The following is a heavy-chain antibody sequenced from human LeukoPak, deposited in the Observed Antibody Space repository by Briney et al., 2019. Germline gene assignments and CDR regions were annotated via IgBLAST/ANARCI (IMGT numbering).Heavy chain of an antibody. CDR2: IRNDGTKK. CDR1: GFTFSTSG. D-gene: IGHD2-2*02. J-gene: IGHJ3*02. V-gene: IGHV3-30*02. Sequence: GGSLRLSCAASGFTFSTSGMHWVRQSPGKGLDWVAFIRNDGTKKNYADSVKGRFTISRDNAKNTLYLQMNSLRAEDTAVYYCARVELSYCSSTSCYSTFDIWGQGTMVTVSS. CDR3: ARVELSYCSSTSCYSTFDI.